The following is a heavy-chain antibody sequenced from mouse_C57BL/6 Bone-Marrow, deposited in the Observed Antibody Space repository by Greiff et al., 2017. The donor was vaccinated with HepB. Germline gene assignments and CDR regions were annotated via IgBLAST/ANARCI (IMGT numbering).Heavy chain of an antibody. J-gene: IGHJ2*01. CDR1: GFTFSDYY. Sequence: EVKLEESGGGLVQPGGSLKLSCAASGFTFSDYYMYWVRQTPEKRLEWVAYISNGGGSTYYPDTVKGRFTISRDNAKNTLYLQMSRLKSEDTAMYYCARRGSRRYYFDYWGQGTTLTVSS. V-gene: IGHV5-12*01. D-gene: IGHD1-1*01. CDR2: ISNGGGST. CDR3: ARRGSRRYYFDY.